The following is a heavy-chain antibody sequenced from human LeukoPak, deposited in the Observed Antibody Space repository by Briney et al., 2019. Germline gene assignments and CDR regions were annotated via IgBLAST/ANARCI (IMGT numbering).Heavy chain of an antibody. Sequence: ASVKVSCKASGGTFSSYAISWVRQAPGQGLEWMGWISAYNGNTNYAQKLQGRVTMTTDTSTSTAYMELRSLRSDDTAVYYCARGVRSLSSSWYTDDYWGQGTLVTVSS. CDR1: GGTFSSYA. D-gene: IGHD6-13*01. CDR3: ARGVRSLSSSWYTDDY. J-gene: IGHJ4*02. V-gene: IGHV1-18*01. CDR2: ISAYNGNT.